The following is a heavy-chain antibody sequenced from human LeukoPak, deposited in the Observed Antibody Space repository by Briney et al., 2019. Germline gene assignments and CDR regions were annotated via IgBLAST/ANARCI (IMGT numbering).Heavy chain of an antibody. CDR2: IYYSGST. V-gene: IGHV4-59*01. D-gene: IGHD3-22*01. Sequence: SETLSLTCTVSGGSISSYYWSWIRQPPGKGLEWIGYIYYSGSTNYNPSLKSRVTISVDMSKNQFSLKLSSVTAADTAVYYCARYYYDSSGYYYLGDYYFDYWGQGTLVTVSS. CDR1: GGSISSYY. CDR3: ARYYYDSSGYYYLGDYYFDY. J-gene: IGHJ4*02.